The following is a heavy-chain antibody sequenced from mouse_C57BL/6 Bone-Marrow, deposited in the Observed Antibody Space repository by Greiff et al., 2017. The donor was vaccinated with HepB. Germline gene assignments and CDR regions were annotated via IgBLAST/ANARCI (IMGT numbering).Heavy chain of an antibody. Sequence: EVHLVESGPGLVKPSQSLSLTCSVTGYSITSGYYWNWIRQFPGNKLEWMGYISYDGSNNYNPSLKNRISITRDTSKNQFFLKLNSVTTEDTATYYCARETPDFDYWGQGTTLTVSS. CDR3: ARETPDFDY. J-gene: IGHJ2*01. CDR1: GYSITSGYY. V-gene: IGHV3-6*01. CDR2: ISYDGSN.